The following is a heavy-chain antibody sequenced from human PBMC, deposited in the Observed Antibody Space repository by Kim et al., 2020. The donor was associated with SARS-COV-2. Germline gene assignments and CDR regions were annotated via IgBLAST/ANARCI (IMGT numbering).Heavy chain of an antibody. J-gene: IGHJ4*02. V-gene: IGHV3-30*04. CDR1: GFTFSSYA. CDR2: ISYDGSNK. Sequence: GGSLRLSCAASGFTFSSYAMHWVRQAPGKGLEWVAVISYDGSNKFYADSVKGRFTVSRDNSKNTLYLQMNSLRAEDTAVYYCARDFQWLRPEDFFDYWGQGTLVTVSS. D-gene: IGHD5-12*01. CDR3: ARDFQWLRPEDFFDY.